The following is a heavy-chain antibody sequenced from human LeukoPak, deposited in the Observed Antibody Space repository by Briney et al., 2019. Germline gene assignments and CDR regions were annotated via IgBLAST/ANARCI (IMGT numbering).Heavy chain of an antibody. CDR3: ARDCSSTSCYLRLYGMDV. CDR2: IYYSGST. V-gene: IGHV4-61*01. Sequence: PSETLSLTCTVSGGSISSSTYYWGWIRQPPGKGLEWIGYIYYSGSTNYNPSLKSRVTISVDTSKNQFSLKLSSVTAADTAVYYCARDCSSTSCYLRLYGMDVWGKGTTVTVSS. J-gene: IGHJ6*04. CDR1: GGSISSSTYY. D-gene: IGHD2-2*01.